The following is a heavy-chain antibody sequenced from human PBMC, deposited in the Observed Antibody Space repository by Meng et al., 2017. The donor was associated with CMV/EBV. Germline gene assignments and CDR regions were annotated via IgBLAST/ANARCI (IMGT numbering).Heavy chain of an antibody. CDR3: ARDRNSEELVNAFDI. CDR2: ISAYNGNT. Sequence: ASVKVSCKASGYTFTSYGISWVRQAPGQGLEWMGWISAYNGNTNYAQKLQGRVTMTTDTSTSTAYMELRSLRSGDTAVYYCARDRNSEELVNAFDIWGQGTMVT. V-gene: IGHV1-18*01. CDR1: GYTFTSYG. J-gene: IGHJ3*02. D-gene: IGHD6-13*01.